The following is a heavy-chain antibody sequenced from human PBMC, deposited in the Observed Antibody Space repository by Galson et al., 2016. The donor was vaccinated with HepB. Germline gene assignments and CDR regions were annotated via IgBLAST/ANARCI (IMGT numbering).Heavy chain of an antibody. J-gene: IGHJ4*02. CDR3: ARHELHSNSWYMDS. V-gene: IGHV5-51*01. Sequence: QSGAAVKKPGESLKISCQVSGYNFTSYWIGWVRQVPGKGLEWMGTIYPGDSDTRYSPSFQGQVTISVDKSISTTYLQWSSLKALDSAMYYCARHELHSNSWYMDSWGQGTLVTVSS. CDR2: IYPGDSDT. CDR1: GYNFTSYW. D-gene: IGHD6-13*01.